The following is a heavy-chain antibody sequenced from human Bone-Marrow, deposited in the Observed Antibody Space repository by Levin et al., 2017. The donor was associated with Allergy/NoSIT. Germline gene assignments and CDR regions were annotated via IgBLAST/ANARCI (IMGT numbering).Heavy chain of an antibody. J-gene: IGHJ4*02. Sequence: LSLTCAVSGFNVDDYAMHWVRPAPGKGLEWVSGITWNRGKKDYADSVMGRFTISRDSVKNSLYLEMNSLRGEDTALYYCVKDISGDGSNFDHWGQGTLVTVSS. D-gene: IGHD5-24*01. CDR3: VKDISGDGSNFDH. CDR2: ITWNRGKK. CDR1: GFNVDDYA. V-gene: IGHV3-9*01.